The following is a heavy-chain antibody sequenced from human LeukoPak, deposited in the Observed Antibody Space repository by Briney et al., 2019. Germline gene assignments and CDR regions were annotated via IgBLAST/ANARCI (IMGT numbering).Heavy chain of an antibody. CDR1: GFTVSSNY. V-gene: IGHV3-23*01. CDR3: AKEVGNYDSSGPFDY. CDR2: ISGSGGST. D-gene: IGHD3-22*01. Sequence: GGSLRLSCAASGFTVSSNYMSWVRQAPGKGLEWVSAISGSGGSTYYADSVKGRFTISRDNSKNTLYLQMNSLRAEDTAVYYCAKEVGNYDSSGPFDYWGQGTLVTVSS. J-gene: IGHJ4*02.